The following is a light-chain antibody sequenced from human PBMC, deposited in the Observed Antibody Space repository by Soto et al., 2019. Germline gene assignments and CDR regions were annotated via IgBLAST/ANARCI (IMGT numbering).Light chain of an antibody. Sequence: DIQMTQSPSTLSGSVGDRVTITCRASQTISSWLAWYQQKPGKAPKLLIYKASNLKSGVPSRFSGSGSGTEFTLTISSLQPDYFATYYCQHYNSYSEAFGQGTKVDI. V-gene: IGKV1-5*03. CDR3: QHYNSYSEA. J-gene: IGKJ1*01. CDR1: QTISSW. CDR2: KAS.